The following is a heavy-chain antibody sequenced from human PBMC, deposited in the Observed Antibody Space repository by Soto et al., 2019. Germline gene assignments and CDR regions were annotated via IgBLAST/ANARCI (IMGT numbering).Heavy chain of an antibody. CDR2: IYYSGST. D-gene: IGHD3-22*01. Sequence: SETLSLTCTVSGGSISSSSYYWGWIRRPPGKGLEWIGSIYYSGSTYYNPSLKSRVTISVDTSKNQFSLKLSSVTAADTAVYYCARHYDSSGYYYDYWGQGTLVTVSS. CDR1: GGSISSSSYY. J-gene: IGHJ4*02. V-gene: IGHV4-39*07. CDR3: ARHYDSSGYYYDY.